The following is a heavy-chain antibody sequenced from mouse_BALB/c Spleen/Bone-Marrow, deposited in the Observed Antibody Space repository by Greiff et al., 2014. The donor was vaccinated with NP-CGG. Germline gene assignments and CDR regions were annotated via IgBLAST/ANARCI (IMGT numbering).Heavy chain of an antibody. J-gene: IGHJ1*01. V-gene: IGHV1-7*01. CDR1: GYTFTSYW. Sequence: QVQLQQSGAELAKPGASVKMSCKASGYTFTSYWMHWVKQRPGQGLEWIGYINPSTGYTEYNQKFKDKAALTADKSSSTAYMQLSSLTSEDSAVYYCSRNARDWYFDVWGAGTTVTVSS. CDR2: INPSTGYT. CDR3: SRNARDWYFDV.